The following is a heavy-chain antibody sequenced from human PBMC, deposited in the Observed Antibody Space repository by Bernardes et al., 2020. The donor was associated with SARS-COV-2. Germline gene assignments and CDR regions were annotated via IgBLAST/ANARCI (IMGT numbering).Heavy chain of an antibody. CDR2: IKQDGSEK. Sequence: GGSLRLSCAASGFTFSSYWMSWVRQAPGKGLEWVANIKQDGSEKYYVDSVKGRFTISRDNAKNSLYLQMNSLRAEDTAVYYCARDSVRFLETDYYYGMDAWGQGTTVTVSS. D-gene: IGHD3-3*01. J-gene: IGHJ6*02. CDR3: ARDSVRFLETDYYYGMDA. V-gene: IGHV3-7*01. CDR1: GFTFSSYW.